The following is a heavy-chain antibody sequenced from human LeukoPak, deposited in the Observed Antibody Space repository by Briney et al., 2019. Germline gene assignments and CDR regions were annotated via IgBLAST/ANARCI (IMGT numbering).Heavy chain of an antibody. J-gene: IGHJ4*02. CDR3: ARRSSSWDYYFDY. CDR2: IYYSGST. D-gene: IGHD6-6*01. V-gene: IGHV4-59*08. CDR1: GGSFSGYY. Sequence: SETLSLTCAVYGGSFSGYYWSWIRQPPGKGLGWIGYIYYSGSTNYNPSLKSRVTISVDTSKNQFSLKLSSVTAADTAVYYCARRSSSWDYYFDYRGQGTLVTVSS.